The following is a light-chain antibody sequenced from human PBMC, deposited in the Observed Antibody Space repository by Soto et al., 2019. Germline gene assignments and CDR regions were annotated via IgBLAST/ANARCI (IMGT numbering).Light chain of an antibody. V-gene: IGLV1-51*01. CDR2: DDN. Sequence: QSVLTQPPSVSAAPGQKVTISCSGSRSNIGGNSVSWYQQLPGTAPKLLIYDDNKRPSGIPDRFSGSKSATSATLGITGYQTGDEADYYCGSWDSSLSAYVFGTGTKVTVL. CDR3: GSWDSSLSAYV. J-gene: IGLJ1*01. CDR1: RSNIGGNS.